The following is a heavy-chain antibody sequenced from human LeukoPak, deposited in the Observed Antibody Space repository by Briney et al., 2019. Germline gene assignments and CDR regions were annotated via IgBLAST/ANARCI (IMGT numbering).Heavy chain of an antibody. Sequence: ASVKVSCKAPGYTFTGYYMHWVRQAPGQGLEWMGRINPNSGGTNYAQKFQGRVTMTRDTSISTAYMELSRLRSDDTAVYYCAREKYYYDSSGYYPFDYWGQGTLVTVSS. J-gene: IGHJ4*02. D-gene: IGHD3-22*01. V-gene: IGHV1-2*06. CDR3: AREKYYYDSSGYYPFDY. CDR1: GYTFTGYY. CDR2: INPNSGGT.